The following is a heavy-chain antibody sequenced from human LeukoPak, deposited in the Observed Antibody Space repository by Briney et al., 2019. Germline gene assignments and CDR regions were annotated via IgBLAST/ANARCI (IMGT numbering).Heavy chain of an antibody. Sequence: GGSLWLSCAASGFTVSSNYMSWVRQAPGKGLEWVSHISSRSSTIYYADSVKGRFTISRDNAKNSLYLQMNSLRADDTAVYFCARNPLQYCTSTSCRNYYYMNVWGKGTTVTVSS. J-gene: IGHJ6*03. CDR1: GFTVSSNY. CDR3: ARNPLQYCTSTSCRNYYYMNV. CDR2: ISSRSSTI. V-gene: IGHV3-48*01. D-gene: IGHD2-2*01.